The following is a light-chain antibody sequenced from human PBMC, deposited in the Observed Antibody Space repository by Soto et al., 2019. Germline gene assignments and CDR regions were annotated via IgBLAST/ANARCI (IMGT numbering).Light chain of an antibody. CDR3: HQSSSTLPIT. Sequence: ETLMTQSPATLSVSPRERATLSCRASQSVSDYLAWYQQRPGQAPRLLIFGASTRATGFPARFSGSGSGTEFTLTISSLQSEDFATCYCHQSSSTLPITFGQGTRLEIK. CDR2: GAS. CDR1: QSVSDY. V-gene: IGKV3-15*01. J-gene: IGKJ5*01.